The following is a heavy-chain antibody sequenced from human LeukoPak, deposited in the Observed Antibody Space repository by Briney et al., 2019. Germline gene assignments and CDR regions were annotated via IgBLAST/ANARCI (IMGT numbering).Heavy chain of an antibody. J-gene: IGHJ5*02. D-gene: IGHD6-13*01. CDR3: ARGAGYSSSWYRENWFDP. CDR2: MNPNSGNT. CDR1: GYTFTSYD. V-gene: IGHV1-8*01. Sequence: ASVKVSCKASGYTFTSYDINWMRQSTGQGLEWMGWMNPNSGNTGYAQKFQGRVTMTRNTSISTAYMELSSLRSEDTAVYYCARGAGYSSSWYRENWFDPWGQGTLVTVSS.